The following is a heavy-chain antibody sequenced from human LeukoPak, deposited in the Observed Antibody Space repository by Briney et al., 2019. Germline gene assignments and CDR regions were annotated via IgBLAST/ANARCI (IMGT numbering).Heavy chain of an antibody. J-gene: IGHJ4*02. V-gene: IGHV1-8*01. CDR3: ARGAEGYYDFWSGYYRRYYFDY. D-gene: IGHD3-3*01. Sequence: ASVTVSFKASGYTFTSYDINWVRQATGRGLEWMGWMNPNSGNTGYAQKFQGRVTMTRNTSISTAYMELSSLRSEDTAVYYCARGAEGYYDFWSGYYRRYYFDYWGQGTLVTVSS. CDR1: GYTFTSYD. CDR2: MNPNSGNT.